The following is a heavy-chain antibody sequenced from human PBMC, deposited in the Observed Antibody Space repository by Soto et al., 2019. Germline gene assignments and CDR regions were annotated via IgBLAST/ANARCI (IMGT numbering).Heavy chain of an antibody. J-gene: IGHJ5*02. V-gene: IGHV4-34*01. Sequence: SETLSLTCAVSGGPLTNYYWSWIRQPPGMRLEWIGEINNSGSTNYNPSLESRVTISVDTSKNQFSLKVSSVTAADTAVYYCARNDYGDYALGFWLDPWGQGTLVTVSS. CDR1: GGPLTNYY. D-gene: IGHD4-17*01. CDR2: INNSGST. CDR3: ARNDYGDYALGFWLDP.